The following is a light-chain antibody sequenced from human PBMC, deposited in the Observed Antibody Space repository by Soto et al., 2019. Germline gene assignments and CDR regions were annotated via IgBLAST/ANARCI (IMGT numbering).Light chain of an antibody. CDR3: CSYARGNTFV. Sequence: QSALTQPASVSGSPGQSITISCTGTSSDVGSYNLVSWYQQHPDKAPKVMIHEGSKRPSGVSGRFSGSKSGNTASLTISGLQAEDEADYYCCSYARGNTFVFGTGTKVTVL. CDR2: EGS. CDR1: SSDVGSYNL. V-gene: IGLV2-23*03. J-gene: IGLJ1*01.